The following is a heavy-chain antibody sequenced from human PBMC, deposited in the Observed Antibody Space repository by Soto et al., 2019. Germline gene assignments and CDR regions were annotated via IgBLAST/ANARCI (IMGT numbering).Heavy chain of an antibody. D-gene: IGHD2-2*01. J-gene: IGHJ4*02. V-gene: IGHV1-69*04. Sequence: SVKVSCKASGGTFSSYTISWVRQAPGQGLEWMGRIIPILGIANYAQKFQGRVTITADKSTSTAYMELSSLRSEDTAVYYCARDDQDIVVVPAASLDDWGQGTRVTVAS. CDR2: IIPILGIA. CDR1: GGTFSSYT. CDR3: ARDDQDIVVVPAASLDD.